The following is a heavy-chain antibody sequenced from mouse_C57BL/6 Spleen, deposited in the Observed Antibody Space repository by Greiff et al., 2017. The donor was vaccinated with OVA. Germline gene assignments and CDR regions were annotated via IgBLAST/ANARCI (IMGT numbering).Heavy chain of an antibody. V-gene: IGHV1-54*01. Sequence: VQGVESGAELVRPGTSVKVSCKASGYAFTNYLIEWVKQRPGQGLEWIGVINPGSGGTNYNEKFKGKATLTADKSSSTAYMQLSSLTSEDSAVYFCARDYDYRWYFDVWGTGTTVTVSS. D-gene: IGHD2-4*01. CDR1: GYAFTNYL. CDR3: ARDYDYRWYFDV. J-gene: IGHJ1*03. CDR2: INPGSGGT.